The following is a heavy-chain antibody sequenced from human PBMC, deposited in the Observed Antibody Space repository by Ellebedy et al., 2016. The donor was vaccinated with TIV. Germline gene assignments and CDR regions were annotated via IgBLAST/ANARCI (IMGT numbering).Heavy chain of an antibody. D-gene: IGHD3-10*01. CDR3: ARDPDFGDP. J-gene: IGHJ5*02. CDR1: GFTVSGTF. V-gene: IGHV3-53*01. Sequence: GESLKISCEASGFTVSGTFRSWFRQAPGRGLEWVSVLYGDGVQTHYADSAKGRFTISRDNSKNTLYLQMNSLRAEDTALYYCARDPDFGDPWGQGTQVIVSS. CDR2: LYGDGVQT.